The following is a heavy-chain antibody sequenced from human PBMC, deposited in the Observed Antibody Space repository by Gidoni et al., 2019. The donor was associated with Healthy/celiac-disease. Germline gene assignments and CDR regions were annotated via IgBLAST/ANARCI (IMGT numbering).Heavy chain of an antibody. CDR3: AGLARSGYYRTTDY. Sequence: QVQLQESGPGLEKSTQTLSLTCTVSACSIIRGGYYWSWLRQHSGKGLEWIGYIYYSGSTYYNPSLKSRVTISVDTSKNQFSLKLGSVTAADTAVYYCAGLARSGYYRTTDYWGQGTLVTVSS. D-gene: IGHD3-22*01. J-gene: IGHJ4*02. CDR1: ACSIIRGGYY. CDR2: IYYSGST. V-gene: IGHV4-31*02.